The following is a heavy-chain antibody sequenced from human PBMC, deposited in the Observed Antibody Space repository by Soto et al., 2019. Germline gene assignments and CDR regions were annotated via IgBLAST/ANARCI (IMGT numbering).Heavy chain of an antibody. CDR2: IYYSGST. Sequence: SETLSLTCTVSGGSVSSGSFYWSWIRQPPGKGLEWIAYIYYSGSTNYNPSLKSRVTISVDTSKNQFSLKLSSLTAADTAVYYCARVNYYDSGGVYWLDPWGQGTLVTVSS. V-gene: IGHV4-61*01. CDR1: GGSVSSGSFY. J-gene: IGHJ5*02. D-gene: IGHD3-22*01. CDR3: ARVNYYDSGGVYWLDP.